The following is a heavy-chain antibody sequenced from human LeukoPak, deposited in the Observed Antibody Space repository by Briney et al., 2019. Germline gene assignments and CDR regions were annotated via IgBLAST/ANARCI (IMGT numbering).Heavy chain of an antibody. J-gene: IGHJ3*02. CDR1: GFTFSSYG. V-gene: IGHV3-30*02. CDR3: AKPRRDSSGYYYVAFDI. D-gene: IGHD3-22*01. Sequence: GGSLRLSCAASGFTFSSYGMHWVRQAPGKGLEWVAFIRYDGSNNYYADSVKGRFTISRDNSKNTLYLQMNSLRAEDTAVYYCAKPRRDSSGYYYVAFDIWGQGTMVTVSS. CDR2: IRYDGSNN.